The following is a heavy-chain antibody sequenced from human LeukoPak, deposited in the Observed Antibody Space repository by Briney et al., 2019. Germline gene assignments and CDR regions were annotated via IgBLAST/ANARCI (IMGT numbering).Heavy chain of an antibody. J-gene: IGHJ4*02. CDR2: ISYDGSNK. Sequence: GRSLRLSCAASGFTFSSYGMHWVRQAPGKGLEWVAVISYDGSNKYYADSVKGRFTISRDNSKNTLYLQMNSLRAENTAVYYCAKDQWLVQYYFDYWGQGTLVTVSS. CDR1: GFTFSSYG. D-gene: IGHD6-19*01. CDR3: AKDQWLVQYYFDY. V-gene: IGHV3-30*18.